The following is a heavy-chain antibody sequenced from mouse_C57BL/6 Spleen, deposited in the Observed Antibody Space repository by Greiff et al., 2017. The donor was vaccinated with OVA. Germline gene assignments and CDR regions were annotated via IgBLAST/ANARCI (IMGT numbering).Heavy chain of an antibody. CDR1: GFTFSSYT. D-gene: IGHD2-5*01. Sequence: EVHLVESGGGLVKPGGSLKLSCAASGFTFSSYTMSWVRQTPEKRLEWVATISGGGGNTYYPDSVKGRFTISRDNAKNTLYLQMSSLRSEDTALYYCARHKGAYYSNYVDYWGQGTTLTVSS. CDR3: ARHKGAYYSNYVDY. V-gene: IGHV5-9*01. CDR2: ISGGGGNT. J-gene: IGHJ2*01.